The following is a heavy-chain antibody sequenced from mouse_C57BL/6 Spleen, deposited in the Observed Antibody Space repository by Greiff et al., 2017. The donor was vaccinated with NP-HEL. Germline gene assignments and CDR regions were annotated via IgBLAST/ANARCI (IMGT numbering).Heavy chain of an antibody. D-gene: IGHD1-1*01. J-gene: IGHJ1*03. Sequence: EVQLQQSGAELVRPGASVKLSCTASGFNIKDDYMHWVKQRPEQGLEWIGWIDPENGDTEYASKFQGKATITADTSSNTAYLQLSSLTSEDTAVYYCTTLVLREWYFDVWGTGTTVTVSS. CDR3: TTLVLREWYFDV. CDR2: IDPENGDT. CDR1: GFNIKDDY. V-gene: IGHV14-4*01.